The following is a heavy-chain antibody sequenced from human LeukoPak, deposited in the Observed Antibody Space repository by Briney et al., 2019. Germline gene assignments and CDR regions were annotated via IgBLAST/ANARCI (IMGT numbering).Heavy chain of an antibody. CDR2: IWYDGSNK. CDR3: AREITPGIAVAGTGEYFQH. D-gene: IGHD6-19*01. CDR1: GFTFSSYG. Sequence: GGSLRLSCAVSGFTFSSYGMHWVRQAPGKGLEWVAVIWYDGSNKYYADSVKGRFTISRDNSKNTLYLQMNSLRAEDTAVYYCAREITPGIAVAGTGEYFQHWGQGTLITVSS. V-gene: IGHV3-33*01. J-gene: IGHJ1*01.